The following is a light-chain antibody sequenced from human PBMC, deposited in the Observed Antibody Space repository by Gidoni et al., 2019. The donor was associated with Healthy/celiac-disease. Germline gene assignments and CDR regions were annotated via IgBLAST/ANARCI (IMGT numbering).Light chain of an antibody. CDR1: QGISNS. Sequence: DIQMTQSPSSLSASVGDRVIITCRASQGISNSLAWYQQKPGKVPKLLIYAASTLQSGVPSRFSGSGSGTEFTLTISSLQPEDVGTYYCQKYNSALGTFGQGTKVEIK. J-gene: IGKJ1*01. CDR3: QKYNSALGT. V-gene: IGKV1-27*01. CDR2: AAS.